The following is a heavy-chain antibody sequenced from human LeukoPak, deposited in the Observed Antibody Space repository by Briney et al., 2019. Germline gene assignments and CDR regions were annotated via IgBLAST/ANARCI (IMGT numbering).Heavy chain of an antibody. CDR3: ARDVLGVFDY. D-gene: IGHD2-8*02. J-gene: IGHJ4*02. CDR2: ISSSSSYI. Sequence: GGSLRLSCAASGFTFSSYSMNWVRQAPGKGLEWVSSISSSSSYIYYADSVKGRFTIPRDNAKNSLYLQMNSLRAEDTAVYYCARDVLGVFDYWGQGTLVTVSS. V-gene: IGHV3-21*01. CDR1: GFTFSSYS.